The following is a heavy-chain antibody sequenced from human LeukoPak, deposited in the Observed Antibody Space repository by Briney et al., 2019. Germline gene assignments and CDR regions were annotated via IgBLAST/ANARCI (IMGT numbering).Heavy chain of an antibody. CDR1: GFTFSNYD. CDR3: AKQRGRFDLVSTIFDY. J-gene: IGHJ4*02. Sequence: GGSLRLSCAASGFTFSNYDMHWVRQAPGKGLEWVAYIRYDGSNTYYADSVKGRFTISRDNSKNTLYLQMNSLRAGDTAIYYCAKQRGRFDLVSTIFDYWGQGTLVTVSS. D-gene: IGHD5/OR15-5a*01. V-gene: IGHV3-30*02. CDR2: IRYDGSNT.